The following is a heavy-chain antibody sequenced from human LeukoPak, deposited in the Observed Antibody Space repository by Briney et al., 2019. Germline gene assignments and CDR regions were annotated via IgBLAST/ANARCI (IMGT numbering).Heavy chain of an antibody. V-gene: IGHV4-59*12. J-gene: IGHJ4*02. Sequence: PSETLSLTCTVSGGSISSYYWSWIRQPPGKGLEWIGYIYYSGSTNYNPSLKSRVTISVDTSKNQFSLKLSSVTAVDTAVYYCARTHRSGFSLDYWGQGTLVTVSS. D-gene: IGHD6-19*01. CDR2: IYYSGST. CDR3: ARTHRSGFSLDY. CDR1: GGSISSYY.